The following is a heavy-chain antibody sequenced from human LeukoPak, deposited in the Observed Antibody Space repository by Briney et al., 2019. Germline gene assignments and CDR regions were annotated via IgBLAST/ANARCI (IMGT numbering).Heavy chain of an antibody. V-gene: IGHV1-2*02. CDR1: GYTFTGYY. J-gene: IGHJ4*02. CDR3: ARAGSIAVAGSDY. D-gene: IGHD6-19*01. CDR2: INPNSGGT. Sequence: GASVKVSCKASGYTFTGYYMHWVRQAPGQGLEWMGWINPNSGGTNYAQKFQGRVTVTRDTSISTAYMELSRLRSDDTAVYYCARAGSIAVAGSDYWGQGTLVTVSS.